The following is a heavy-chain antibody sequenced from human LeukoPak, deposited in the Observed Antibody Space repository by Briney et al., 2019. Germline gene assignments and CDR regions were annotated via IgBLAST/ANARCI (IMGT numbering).Heavy chain of an antibody. CDR2: ISWNSGSI. J-gene: IGHJ5*02. CDR1: GFTCDDYA. Sequence: QPGGSLRLSCAASGFTCDDYAMHWVRQAPGKGLEWVSGISWNSGSIGYADSVKGRFTISRDNAKNSLYLQMNSLRAEDTALYYCAKDSRSITMVRGGWFDPWGQGTLVTVSS. CDR3: AKDSRSITMVRGGWFDP. V-gene: IGHV3-9*01. D-gene: IGHD3-10*01.